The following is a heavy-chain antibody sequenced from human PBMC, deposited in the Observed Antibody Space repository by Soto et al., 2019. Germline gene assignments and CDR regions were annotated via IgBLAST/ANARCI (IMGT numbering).Heavy chain of an antibody. V-gene: IGHV3-23*01. CDR2: ISGSGGNT. CDR3: AKSTMIRGVGGFDP. Sequence: EVQLLESGGGLVQPGGSLRLSCAASRFTFSTYGMSWVRQAPGKGLEWVSDISGSGGNTYYADSVKGRFTISRDNSKNTLYLQMNSLRAEDTAVYYCAKSTMIRGVGGFDPGGQGTLVTVSS. J-gene: IGHJ5*02. D-gene: IGHD3-10*01. CDR1: RFTFSTYG.